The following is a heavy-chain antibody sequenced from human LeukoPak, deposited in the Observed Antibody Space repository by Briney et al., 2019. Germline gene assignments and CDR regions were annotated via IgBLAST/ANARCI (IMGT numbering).Heavy chain of an antibody. V-gene: IGHV1-8*01. Sequence: ASVKVSCKASGYTFTNYDINWVRQATGQGLEWMGWMNPNSGNTGYAQKFQGRVTMTRNTSISTAYMELSSLRSEDTAVYYCARGRYSYGSNLDYWGQGTLVTVSS. J-gene: IGHJ4*02. D-gene: IGHD5-18*01. CDR3: ARGRYSYGSNLDY. CDR1: GYTFTNYD. CDR2: MNPNSGNT.